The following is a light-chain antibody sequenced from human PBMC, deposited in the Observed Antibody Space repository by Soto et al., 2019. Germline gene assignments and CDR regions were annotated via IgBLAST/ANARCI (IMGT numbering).Light chain of an antibody. CDR1: SSDVGSYNF. V-gene: IGLV2-23*02. Sequence: QSVLTQPASVSGSPGQSITISCTGTSSDVGSYNFVSWYQQHPGKAPKLMISEVSKRPSGVSDRFSGPKSANTASLTISRLQGEDEADYYCCSYAGSSTYVFGAGTKVTVL. CDR2: EVS. J-gene: IGLJ1*01. CDR3: CSYAGSSTYV.